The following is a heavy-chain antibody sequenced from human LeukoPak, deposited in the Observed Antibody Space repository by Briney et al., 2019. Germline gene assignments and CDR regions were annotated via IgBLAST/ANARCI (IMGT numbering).Heavy chain of an antibody. D-gene: IGHD3-22*01. J-gene: IGHJ6*03. V-gene: IGHV3-74*01. Sequence: GGSLRLSCAASGFTFSSYWMHWVRQAPGKGLVWVSRIHRDGSSTTYADSVKGRFTISRDNAKNSLYLQMNSLRAEDTAVYYCARSGQDSSGYYALLFYYYYMDVWGKGTTVTVSS. CDR2: IHRDGSST. CDR3: ARSGQDSSGYYALLFYYYYMDV. CDR1: GFTFSSYW.